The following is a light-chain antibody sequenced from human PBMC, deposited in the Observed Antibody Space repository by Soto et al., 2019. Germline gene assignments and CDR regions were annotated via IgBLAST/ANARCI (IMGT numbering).Light chain of an antibody. CDR3: QHYNSYSEA. V-gene: IGKV1-5*03. J-gene: IGKJ1*01. CDR1: QTISSW. CDR2: KAS. Sequence: DFQMTQSPSTLSGSVGDRVTITCRASQTISSWLAWYQQKPGKAPKLLIYKASTLKSGAPSRLSGSGSGTEFTLTISSLQPDDFATYYCQHYNSYSEAFGQGTKVDIK.